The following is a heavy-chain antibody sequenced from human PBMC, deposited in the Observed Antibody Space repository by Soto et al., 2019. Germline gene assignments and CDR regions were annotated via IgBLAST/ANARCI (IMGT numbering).Heavy chain of an antibody. CDR3: ARAVSYDFWSGYYKPDWYFDL. Sequence: QVQLVQSGAEVKKPGSSVKVSCKASGGTFSSYTISWVRQAPGQGLEWMGRIIPILGIANYAQKFQGRVTITADKSTSTAYMELSSLRSGDTAVYYCARAVSYDFWSGYYKPDWYFDLWGRGTLVTVSS. CDR1: GGTFSSYT. J-gene: IGHJ2*01. D-gene: IGHD3-3*01. V-gene: IGHV1-69*02. CDR2: IIPILGIA.